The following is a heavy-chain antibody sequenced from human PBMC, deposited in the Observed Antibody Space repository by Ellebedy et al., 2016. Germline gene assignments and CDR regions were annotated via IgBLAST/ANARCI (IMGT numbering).Heavy chain of an antibody. CDR2: ISYDGIDK. Sequence: GESLKISCAASGFTFSSYAMYWVRQAPGKGLEWVTVISYDGIDKHYADSVKGRFTISRDNSRNTLYLQMNSLRLEDTAVYYCARDEWELISGSYFYYYIDVWGKGTTVTVSS. J-gene: IGHJ6*03. V-gene: IGHV3-30-3*01. D-gene: IGHD3-10*01. CDR3: ARDEWELISGSYFYYYIDV. CDR1: GFTFSSYA.